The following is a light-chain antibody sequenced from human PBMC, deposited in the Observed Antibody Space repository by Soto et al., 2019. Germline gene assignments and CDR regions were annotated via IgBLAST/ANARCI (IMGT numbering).Light chain of an antibody. V-gene: IGKV3-15*01. CDR1: QSVGSD. J-gene: IGKJ1*01. CDR3: QQYNNWPGT. Sequence: ERVMTQSPGTLSVSPGERVTLSCRASQSVGSDLAWYQQKPGQAPRVLFYAASTRATGIPARFSGGGSGTEFTLTISSLQSEDFAVYYCQQYNNWPGTFGRGTKVEIK. CDR2: AAS.